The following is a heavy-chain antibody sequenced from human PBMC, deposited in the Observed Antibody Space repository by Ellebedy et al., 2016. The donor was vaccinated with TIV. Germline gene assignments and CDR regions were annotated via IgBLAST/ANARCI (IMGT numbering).Heavy chain of an antibody. V-gene: IGHV3-74*01. Sequence: GESLKISXAASGFAFGHYWMHWVRQAPGKGLVWVSRLSSDHKVAGYVDSVKGRFTISRDNAKNSLFLLMNSLRAEDTAVYYCASQRNSGYDYVWGSYRHPIIDYWGQGTLVTVSS. CDR2: LSSDHKVA. CDR3: ASQRNSGYDYVWGSYRHPIIDY. J-gene: IGHJ4*02. CDR1: GFAFGHYW. D-gene: IGHD3-16*02.